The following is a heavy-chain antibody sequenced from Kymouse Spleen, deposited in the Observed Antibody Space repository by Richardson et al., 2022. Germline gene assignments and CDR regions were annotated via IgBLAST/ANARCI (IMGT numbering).Heavy chain of an antibody. D-gene: IGHD4-17*01. CDR2: IYYSGST. Sequence: QLQLQESGPGLVKPSETLSLTCTVSGGSISSSSYYWGWIRQPPGKGLEWIGSIYYSGSTYYNPSLKSRVTISVDTSKNQFSLKLSSVTAADTAVYYCARRGGDYPFDYWGQGTLVTVSS. CDR1: GGSISSSSYY. V-gene: IGHV4-39*01. CDR3: ARRGGDYPFDY. J-gene: IGHJ4*02.